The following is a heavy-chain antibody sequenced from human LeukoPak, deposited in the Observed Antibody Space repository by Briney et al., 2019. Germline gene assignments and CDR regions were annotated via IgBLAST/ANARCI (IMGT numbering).Heavy chain of an antibody. J-gene: IGHJ4*02. CDR1: GGTFSSYA. CDR3: ARDLGEYQLLYMHY. CDR2: IIPIFGTA. Sequence: GASVKVSCKASGGTFSSYAISWVRQAPGQGLEWMGGIIPIFGTANYAQKFQGRVTITADESTSTAYMELSRLRSDDTAVYYCARDLGEYQLLYMHYWGQGTLVTVSS. V-gene: IGHV1-69*13. D-gene: IGHD2-2*02.